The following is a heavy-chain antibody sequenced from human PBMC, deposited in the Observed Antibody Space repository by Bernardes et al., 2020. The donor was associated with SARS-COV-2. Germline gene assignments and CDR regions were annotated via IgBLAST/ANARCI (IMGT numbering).Heavy chain of an antibody. CDR3: ARVFPSGYNYAVDY. D-gene: IGHD5-18*01. Sequence: GGSLRLSCAASGFTFSDYWMHWVRQAPGKGLVWVSRITGDGTSASYADSVKGRFTISRDNAKNTLYLQMNSLTAEDTAVYYCARVFPSGYNYAVDYWGQGTLVNVSS. CDR1: GFTFSDYW. CDR2: ITGDGTSA. J-gene: IGHJ4*02. V-gene: IGHV3-74*01.